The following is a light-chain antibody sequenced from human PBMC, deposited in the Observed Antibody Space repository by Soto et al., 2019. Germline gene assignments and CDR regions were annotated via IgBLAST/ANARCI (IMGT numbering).Light chain of an antibody. V-gene: IGKV3-20*01. CDR3: QQYGSSLT. CDR1: QSVSSSY. Sequence: EIVLTQSPGTLSLSPGERATLSCRASQSVSSSYLAWYQQKPGQAPRLLIYGASSRATGIPDRFSGSGSGTDFTLTISRLEPGDFAVYYCQQYGSSLTVGGGTKVDIK. J-gene: IGKJ4*01. CDR2: GAS.